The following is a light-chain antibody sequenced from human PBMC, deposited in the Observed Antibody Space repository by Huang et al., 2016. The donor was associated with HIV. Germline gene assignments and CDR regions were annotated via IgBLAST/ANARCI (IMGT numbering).Light chain of an antibody. CDR3: QQRSNWPPDLT. J-gene: IGKJ4*01. Sequence: EIVLTQSPATLSLSPGESATLSCRASQGVSRYLAWYQQKPGQAPRLLIYDASNRATGIPARFSGSGSGTDFTLTISSLEPEDFAVYYCQQRSNWPPDLTFGGGTKVEIK. CDR2: DAS. CDR1: QGVSRY. V-gene: IGKV3-11*01.